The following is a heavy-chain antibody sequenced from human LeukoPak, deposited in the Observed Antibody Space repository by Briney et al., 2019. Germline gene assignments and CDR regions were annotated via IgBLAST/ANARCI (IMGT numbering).Heavy chain of an antibody. J-gene: IGHJ4*02. CDR1: GYSISSGYY. CDR2: IYHSGRT. V-gene: IGHV4-38-2*02. D-gene: IGHD6-19*01. CDR3: ARGKQWLVR. Sequence: SETLSLTCTVSGYSISSGYYWGWIRQPPGKGLEWIGSIYHSGRTFYNPSLKSRVTISVDTSKNQFSLKLNSVTAADTAVYYCARGKQWLVRWGQGTLVTVSS.